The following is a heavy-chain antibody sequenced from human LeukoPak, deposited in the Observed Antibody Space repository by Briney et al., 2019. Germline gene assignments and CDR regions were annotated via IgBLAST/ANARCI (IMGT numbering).Heavy chain of an antibody. CDR1: GFTFSSYG. D-gene: IGHD4-17*01. CDR3: ASVTTVRAFDI. J-gene: IGHJ3*02. CDR2: ISSSGSTI. Sequence: GGSLRLSCAASGFTFSSYGMHWVRQAPGKGLEWVSYISSSGSTIYYADSVKGRFTISRDNAKNSLYLQMNSLRAEDTAVYYCASVTTVRAFDIWGQGTMVTVSS. V-gene: IGHV3-48*04.